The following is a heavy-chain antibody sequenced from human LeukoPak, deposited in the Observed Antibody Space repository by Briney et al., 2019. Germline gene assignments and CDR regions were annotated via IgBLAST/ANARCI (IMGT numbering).Heavy chain of an antibody. CDR3: ARATRVANYYYMDV. CDR2: INHSGST. Sequence: KPSETLSLTCAVYGGSFSGYYWSWIRLPPGKGLEWIGEINHSGSTNYNPSLKSRVTISVDTSKNQFSLKLSSVTAADTAVYYCARATRVANYYYMDVWGKGTTVTVSS. CDR1: GGSFSGYY. D-gene: IGHD4-11*01. V-gene: IGHV4-34*01. J-gene: IGHJ6*03.